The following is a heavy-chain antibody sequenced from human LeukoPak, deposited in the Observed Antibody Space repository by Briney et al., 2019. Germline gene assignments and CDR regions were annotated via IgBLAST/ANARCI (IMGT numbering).Heavy chain of an antibody. Sequence: GGSLRLSCAASGFTFSSYAMNWVRQAPGKGLEWVSVISVSGGDTYYADSVKGRFTISRDNSKSTVYLQMSSLRAEDTAIYYCAKDAYNWNGYYFDSWGRGTLVTVSS. D-gene: IGHD1-1*01. J-gene: IGHJ4*02. CDR2: ISVSGGDT. CDR1: GFTFSSYA. CDR3: AKDAYNWNGYYFDS. V-gene: IGHV3-23*01.